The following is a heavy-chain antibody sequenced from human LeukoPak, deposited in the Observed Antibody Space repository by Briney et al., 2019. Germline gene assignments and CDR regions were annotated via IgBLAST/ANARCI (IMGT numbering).Heavy chain of an antibody. CDR2: TSYDGSNK. D-gene: IGHD2-2*01. CDR1: GFTFSSYA. Sequence: GGSLRLSCAASGFTFSSYAMHWVRQAPGKGLEWVAVTSYDGSNKYYADSVKGRFTISRDNSKNTLYLQMNSLRAEDTAVYYCAREHCSSTSCIATPAIDYWGQGTLVTVSS. CDR3: AREHCSSTSCIATPAIDY. J-gene: IGHJ4*02. V-gene: IGHV3-30-3*01.